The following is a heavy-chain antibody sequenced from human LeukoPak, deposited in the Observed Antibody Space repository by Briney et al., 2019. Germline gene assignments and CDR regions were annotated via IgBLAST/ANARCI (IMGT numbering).Heavy chain of an antibody. V-gene: IGHV3-7*03. D-gene: IGHD3-9*01. J-gene: IGHJ4*02. CDR2: MNQDGSEI. Sequence: PGGSLRLSCVGSGFTFSRYWLNWVRQAPGKGLEWVANMNQDGSEIYYLDSVKGRFTISRDNAKNSLYLQMNSLRAEDTAVYYCARSTGTLDYWGQGTLVTVSS. CDR1: GFTFSRYW. CDR3: ARSTGTLDY.